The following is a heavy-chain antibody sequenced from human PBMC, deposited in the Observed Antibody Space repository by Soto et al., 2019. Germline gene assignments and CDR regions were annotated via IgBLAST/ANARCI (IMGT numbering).Heavy chain of an antibody. CDR3: GRGRSGELVIFY. D-gene: IGHD1-26*01. CDR2: ISPQTGGA. V-gene: IGHV1-2*02. CDR1: GYTFTGYY. J-gene: IGHJ4*02. Sequence: ASVKVSCKGSGYTFTGYYIHWVRQTPGQGPEWMGEISPQTGGAKYAQKYQGRVTMTRDTSITTVYMELSNLSPDDTAVYYCGRGRSGELVIFYWGQGTLVTVSS.